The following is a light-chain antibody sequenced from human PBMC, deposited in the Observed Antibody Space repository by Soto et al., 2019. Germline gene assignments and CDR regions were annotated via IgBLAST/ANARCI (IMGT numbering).Light chain of an antibody. Sequence: SYELTQPPSVSVSTGQKARITCSGDALPKQYAYWYQQKPGQAPVLVIYKDSERPSGIPERFSGSSSGTTVTLTISGVQEEDEADYYCQSADSSGTYVFGTGTKLTVL. CDR2: KDS. CDR1: ALPKQY. V-gene: IGLV3-25*03. J-gene: IGLJ1*01. CDR3: QSADSSGTYV.